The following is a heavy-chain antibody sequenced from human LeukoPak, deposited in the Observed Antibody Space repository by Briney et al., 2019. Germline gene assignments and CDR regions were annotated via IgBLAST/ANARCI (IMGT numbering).Heavy chain of an antibody. D-gene: IGHD6-19*01. CDR3: ARESQQWLVLRWFDP. CDR1: GDSVSSNSAA. J-gene: IGHJ5*02. Sequence: SQTLSLTCAISGDSVSSNSAAWNWIRQSPSRGLEWLGRTYYRSKWYDDYAVSVKSRITINPDTFKNQFSLQLNSVTPEDTAVYYCARESQQWLVLRWFDPWGQGTLVTVSS. V-gene: IGHV6-1*01. CDR2: TYYRSKWYD.